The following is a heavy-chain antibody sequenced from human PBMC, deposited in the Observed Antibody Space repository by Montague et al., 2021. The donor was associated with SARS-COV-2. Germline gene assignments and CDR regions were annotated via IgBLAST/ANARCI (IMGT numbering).Heavy chain of an antibody. CDR1: GFTFNDYA. V-gene: IGHV3-9*01. D-gene: IGHD6-25*01. Sequence: SLRLSCATSGFTFNDYAMHWVRQAPGKGLEWVSGISWNSDTINYADSVKGRFTISRDNAENSPYLQMNSLRAEDTAFYYCAKGSGYFLNYYYMDVWGKGTTVTVSS. J-gene: IGHJ6*03. CDR3: AKGSGYFLNYYYMDV. CDR2: ISWNSDTI.